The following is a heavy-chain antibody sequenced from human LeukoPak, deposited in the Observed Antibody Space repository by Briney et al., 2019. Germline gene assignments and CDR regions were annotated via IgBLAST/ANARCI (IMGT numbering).Heavy chain of an antibody. CDR2: INHSGST. CDR3: AREVVAALAGIDY. Sequence: PSETLSLTCAVSGYSISSDYYWGWIRQPPGKGLEWIGEINHSGSTNYNPSLKSRVTISVDTSKNQFSLKLSSVTAADTAVYYCAREVVAALAGIDYWGQGTLVTVSS. CDR1: GYSISSDYY. D-gene: IGHD2-15*01. J-gene: IGHJ4*02. V-gene: IGHV4-38-2*02.